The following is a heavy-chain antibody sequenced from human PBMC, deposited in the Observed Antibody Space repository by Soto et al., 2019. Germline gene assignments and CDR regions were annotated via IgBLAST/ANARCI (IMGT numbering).Heavy chain of an antibody. CDR1: GGSISSYY. Sequence: SETLSLTCTVSGGSISSYYWSWIRQPPGKGLEWIGYIYYSGSTNYNPSLKGRVTISVDTSKNQFSLKLSSVTAADTAVYYCARSQGGGYCSSTSCYFFDYWGQGTLVTVSS. CDR2: IYYSGST. J-gene: IGHJ4*02. V-gene: IGHV4-59*01. D-gene: IGHD2-2*01. CDR3: ARSQGGGYCSSTSCYFFDY.